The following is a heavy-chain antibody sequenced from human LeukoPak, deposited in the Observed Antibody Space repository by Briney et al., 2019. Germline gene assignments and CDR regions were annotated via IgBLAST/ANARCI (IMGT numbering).Heavy chain of an antibody. CDR3: AGGRDAPDY. V-gene: IGHV3-15*01. CDR1: GITFSTYA. J-gene: IGHJ4*02. Sequence: GSLRLSCVASGITFSTYAMSWVRQAPGKGLEWVGRIKSKTDGGTTDYAAPVKGRFTISRDDSKNTLYMQMNSLKTEDTAVYYCAGGRDAPDYWGQGTLVTVSS. D-gene: IGHD5-24*01. CDR2: IKSKTDGGTT.